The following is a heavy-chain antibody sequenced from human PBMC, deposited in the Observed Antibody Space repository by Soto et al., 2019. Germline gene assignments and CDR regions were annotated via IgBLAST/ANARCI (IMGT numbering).Heavy chain of an antibody. CDR3: AKETPPWIVGSPPLFGH. CDR2: ISWNSGDI. Sequence: EVPLVESGGGLVQPGRSLRLSCAASGLTFEDYAMHWVRQAPGKGLEWVSGISWNSGDIGYADSVKGRFTISRDNAKNSLYLEMNHLRPEDTAFYYCAKETPPWIVGSPPLFGHWGQGTMVSVSS. D-gene: IGHD1-26*01. V-gene: IGHV3-9*01. CDR1: GLTFEDYA. J-gene: IGHJ4*02.